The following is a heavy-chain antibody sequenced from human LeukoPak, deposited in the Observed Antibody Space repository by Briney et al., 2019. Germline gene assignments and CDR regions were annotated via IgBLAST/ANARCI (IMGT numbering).Heavy chain of an antibody. D-gene: IGHD1-1*01. Sequence: PGGSLRLSCAASGFTVSSNYMSWVRQAPGKGLEWVANISPDGSLIYYVDSVKGRFTISRDNAKNSLYLQMNNLRAEDTAIYYCARDLNWETYWGQGTLVTVSS. CDR3: ARDLNWETY. CDR2: ISPDGSLI. J-gene: IGHJ4*02. CDR1: GFTVSSNY. V-gene: IGHV3-7*01.